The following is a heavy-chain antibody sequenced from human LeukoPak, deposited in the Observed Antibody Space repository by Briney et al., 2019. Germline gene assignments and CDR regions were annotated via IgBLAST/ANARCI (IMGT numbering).Heavy chain of an antibody. J-gene: IGHJ3*02. CDR3: ARDPPSTTFGVVKDAFDI. V-gene: IGHV1-2*02. Sequence: ASVKVSCKASGYTFTDYYMHWVRQAPGQGLEWLGWINPRSGGTSYAQMFQGRVTMTRDTSISTAYMQLSRLRSDDTAVYYCARDPPSTTFGVVKDAFDIWGQGTVVTVSS. D-gene: IGHD3-3*01. CDR2: INPRSGGT. CDR1: GYTFTDYY.